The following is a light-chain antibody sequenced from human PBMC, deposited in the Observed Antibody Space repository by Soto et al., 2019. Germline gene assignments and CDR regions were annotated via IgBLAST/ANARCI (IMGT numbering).Light chain of an antibody. Sequence: QSVLTQPPSASGSPGQSVTISCTGTSSDVGGYNYVSWYQQHPGKVPKLTIYEVTKRRSGVPDRFSGPKSGNTASLTVSGLQAEDEADYYCSSYAGSNILVFGGGTKLTVL. CDR2: EVT. J-gene: IGLJ3*02. V-gene: IGLV2-8*01. CDR1: SSDVGGYNY. CDR3: SSYAGSNILV.